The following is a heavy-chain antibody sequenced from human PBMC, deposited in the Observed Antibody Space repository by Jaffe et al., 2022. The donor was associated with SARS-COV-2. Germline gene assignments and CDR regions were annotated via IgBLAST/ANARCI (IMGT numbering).Heavy chain of an antibody. CDR3: AKDSGAEGAFDI. V-gene: IGHV3-9*01. CDR2: ISWNSGSI. CDR1: GFTFDDYA. J-gene: IGHJ3*02. D-gene: IGHD1-26*01. Sequence: EVQLVESGGGLVQPGRSLRLSCAASGFTFDDYAMHWVRQAPGKGLEWVSGISWNSGSIGYADSVKGRFTISRDNAKNSLYLQMNSLRAEDTALYYCAKDSGAEGAFDIWGQGTMVTVSS.